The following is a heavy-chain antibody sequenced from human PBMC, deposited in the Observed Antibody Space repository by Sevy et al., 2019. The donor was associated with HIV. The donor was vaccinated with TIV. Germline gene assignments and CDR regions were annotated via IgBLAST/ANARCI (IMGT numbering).Heavy chain of an antibody. CDR3: ANDRPDYDFSLQH. Sequence: GGSLRLSCAASGFTFSSYAMSWVRQAPGKGLEWVSTISGSGGSTYYADSVKGRFTISRDNSKNTLYLQMNSLRAEDTAVYYCANDRPDYDFSLQHWGQGTLVTVSS. J-gene: IGHJ1*01. D-gene: IGHD3-3*01. CDR1: GFTFSSYA. CDR2: ISGSGGST. V-gene: IGHV3-23*01.